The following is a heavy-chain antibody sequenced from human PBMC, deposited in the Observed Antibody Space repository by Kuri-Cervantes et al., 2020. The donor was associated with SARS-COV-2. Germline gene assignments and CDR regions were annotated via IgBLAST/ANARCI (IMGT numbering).Heavy chain of an antibody. J-gene: IGHJ6*02. V-gene: IGHV1-3*01. D-gene: IGHD6-13*01. CDR2: INAGNGNT. CDR3: ARDGGIAAADYYYYYGMDV. CDR1: GYTFTSYV. Sequence: ASVKVSCKASGYTFTSYVMHWVRQAPGQRLEWMGWINAGNGNTKYSQKFQGRVTITRDTSASTAYMELSSLRSEDTAVYYCARDGGIAAADYYYYYGMDVWGQGTTVTVSS.